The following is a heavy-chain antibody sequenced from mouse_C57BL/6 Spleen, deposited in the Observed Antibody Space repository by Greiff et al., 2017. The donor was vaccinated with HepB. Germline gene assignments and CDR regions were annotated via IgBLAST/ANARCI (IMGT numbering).Heavy chain of an antibody. Sequence: EVKLMESGEGLVKPGGSLKLSCAASGFTFSSYAMSWVRQTPEKRLEWVAYISSGGDYIYYADTVKGRFTISRDNARNTLYLQMSSLKSEDTAMYYCTRGRVTPFDYWGQGTTLTVSS. D-gene: IGHD2-2*01. CDR3: TRGRVTPFDY. V-gene: IGHV5-9-1*02. CDR1: GFTFSSYA. J-gene: IGHJ2*01. CDR2: ISSGGDYI.